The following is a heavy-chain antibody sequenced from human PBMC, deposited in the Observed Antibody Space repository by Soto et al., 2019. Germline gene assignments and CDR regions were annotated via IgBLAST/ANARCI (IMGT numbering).Heavy chain of an antibody. Sequence: ASVKVSCKASGYTFSSYDINWVRQAPGQGLEWMGWMNPNFGDTDYAQKFQGRVTMTRNTSISTAYMELGSLRSEDTAVYYCARIRVMAYYQAMDVLGQRTTVTVCS. D-gene: IGHD2-8*01. V-gene: IGHV1-8*01. CDR2: MNPNFGDT. CDR1: GYTFSSYD. CDR3: ARIRVMAYYQAMDV. J-gene: IGHJ6*02.